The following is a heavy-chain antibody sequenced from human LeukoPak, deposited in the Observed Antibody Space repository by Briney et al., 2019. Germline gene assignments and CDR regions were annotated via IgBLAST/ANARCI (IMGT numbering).Heavy chain of an antibody. CDR3: ARLTSHDYGY. J-gene: IGHJ4*02. D-gene: IGHD4-17*01. CDR1: GFTFSSYA. CDR2: ISGSGGST. Sequence: PGGSLRLSCAASGFTFSSYAMSWVRQAPGKGLEWVSSISGSGGSTYYKDSVKGRFTISRDNSKNTLYLQMNSLRAEDTAVYYCARLTSHDYGYWGQGTLVTVSS. V-gene: IGHV3-23*01.